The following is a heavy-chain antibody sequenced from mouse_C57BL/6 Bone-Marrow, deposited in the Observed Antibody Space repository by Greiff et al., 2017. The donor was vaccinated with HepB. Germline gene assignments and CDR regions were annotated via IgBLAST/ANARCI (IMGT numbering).Heavy chain of an antibody. D-gene: IGHD2-10*01. CDR2: IDPSDSET. Sequence: QVQLQQPGAELVRPGSSVKLSCKASGYTFTSYWMHWVKQRPTQGLEWIGNIDPSDSETHYNQKFKDKATLTVDKSSSTAYMQLSSLTSEDSAVYYCARSLLWAYYYAMDYWGQGTSVTVSS. CDR1: GYTFTSYW. CDR3: ARSLLWAYYYAMDY. J-gene: IGHJ4*01. V-gene: IGHV1-52*01.